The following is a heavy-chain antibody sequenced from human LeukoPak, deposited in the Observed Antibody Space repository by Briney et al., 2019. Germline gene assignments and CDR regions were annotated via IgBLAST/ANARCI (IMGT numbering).Heavy chain of an antibody. CDR1: GFTFSTYW. D-gene: IGHD5/OR15-5a*01. Sequence: PGGSLRLSCAASGFTFSTYWMSWVRQPPGKGLEWVANINQGGSVKQHVDSVEGRFTVSRDKATNSQFLQMNSLRAEDTAVYYCVRLSRSVPNDYWGQGTLVTVSS. CDR3: VRLSRSVPNDY. V-gene: IGHV3-7*01. J-gene: IGHJ4*02. CDR2: INQGGSVK.